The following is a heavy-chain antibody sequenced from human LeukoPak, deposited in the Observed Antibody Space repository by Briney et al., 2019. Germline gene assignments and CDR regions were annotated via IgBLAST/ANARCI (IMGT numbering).Heavy chain of an antibody. V-gene: IGHV3-30*02. Sequence: TGGSLRLSCAASGFTFSSYGMHWVRQAPGKGLEWVAFIRYDGSNKYYADSVKGRFTISRDNSKNTLYLQMNSLRAEDTAVYYCASLYYYDSSGYLGVFDYWGQGTLVTVSS. J-gene: IGHJ4*02. CDR2: IRYDGSNK. CDR1: GFTFSSYG. D-gene: IGHD3-22*01. CDR3: ASLYYYDSSGYLGVFDY.